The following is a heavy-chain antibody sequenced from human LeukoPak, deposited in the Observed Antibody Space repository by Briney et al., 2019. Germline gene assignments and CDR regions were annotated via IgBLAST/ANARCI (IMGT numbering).Heavy chain of an antibody. Sequence: PGVSLRLSCAASGFTFSSYAMSWVRQAPGKGLEWVSAISGSGGSTYYADSVKGRFTISRDNSKNTLYLQMNSLRAEDTAVYYCAKDLEYQLPPRDYYYYGMDAWGQGTTVTVSS. J-gene: IGHJ6*02. D-gene: IGHD2-2*01. V-gene: IGHV3-23*01. CDR2: ISGSGGST. CDR1: GFTFSSYA. CDR3: AKDLEYQLPPRDYYYYGMDA.